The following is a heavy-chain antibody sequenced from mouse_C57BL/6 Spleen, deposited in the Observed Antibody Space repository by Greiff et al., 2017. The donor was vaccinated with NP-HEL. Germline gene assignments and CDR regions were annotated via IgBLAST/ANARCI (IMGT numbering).Heavy chain of an antibody. CDR2: IYPGDGDT. CDR1: GYAFSSSW. V-gene: IGHV1-82*01. CDR3: GRSEVLRFDY. Sequence: QVQLQQSGPELVKPGASVKISCKASGYAFSSSWMHWVKQRPGQGLEWIGRIYPGDGDTNYNGKFKGKATLTADKSSSTAYMQLSSLTSEDSAVYVGGRSEVLRFDYWGQGTTVTVSS. J-gene: IGHJ2*01. D-gene: IGHD5-1*01.